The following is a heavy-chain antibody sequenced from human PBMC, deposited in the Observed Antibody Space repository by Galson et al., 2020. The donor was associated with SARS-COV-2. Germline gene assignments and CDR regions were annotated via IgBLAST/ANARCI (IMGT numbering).Heavy chain of an antibody. Sequence: GGSLRLSCEASGFTFAGFDMTWVSKAQGPGLEWVSGISRNQAASYQADAVKGRFIISRDNSKNAIYLQMNSLRAEDTAVYFCARVSQARFRMPHGKPRVKFYSWGQGTLGTVAS. CDR1: GFTFAGFD. CDR3: ARVSQARFRMPHGKPRVKFYS. CDR2: ISRNQAAS. J-gene: IGHJ5*01. D-gene: IGHD2-15*01. V-gene: IGHV3-23*01.